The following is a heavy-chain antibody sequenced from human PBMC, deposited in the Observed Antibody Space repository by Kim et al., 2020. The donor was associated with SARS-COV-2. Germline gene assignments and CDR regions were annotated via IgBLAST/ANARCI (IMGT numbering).Heavy chain of an antibody. D-gene: IGHD5-18*01. CDR1: GFTFSSYG. V-gene: IGHV3-33*08. CDR3: ARDALIQLWAPYNWFDP. Sequence: GGSLRLSCASSGFTFSSYGMHWVRQAPGKGLEWVAVIWYDGSNKYYADSVKGRFTISRDNSKNTLYLQMNSLRAEDMAVYYCARDALIQLWAPYNWFDPWGQGTLVTVSS. CDR2: IWYDGSNK. J-gene: IGHJ5*02.